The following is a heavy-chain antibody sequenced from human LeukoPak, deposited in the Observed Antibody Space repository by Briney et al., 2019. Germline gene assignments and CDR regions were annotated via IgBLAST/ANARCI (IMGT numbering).Heavy chain of an antibody. V-gene: IGHV4-39*07. CDR2: IYHSGST. J-gene: IGHJ4*02. CDR1: ADSISSSSFY. CDR3: ARVAAGTFDY. Sequence: PSETLSLTCNVSADSISSSSFYWGWIRQPPGKGLEWIGEIYHSGSTNYNPSLKSRVTISVDKSKNQFSLKLSSVTAADTAVYYCARVAAGTFDYWGQGTLVTVSS. D-gene: IGHD6-13*01.